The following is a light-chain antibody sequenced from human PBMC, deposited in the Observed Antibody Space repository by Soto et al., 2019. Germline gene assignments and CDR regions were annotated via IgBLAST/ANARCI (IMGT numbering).Light chain of an antibody. CDR2: GAS. CDR3: QQYGSSRFT. CDR1: HSVGSSY. Sequence: EIVLTQSPGTLSLSPGERATLSCRASHSVGSSYLAWYQQKPGQAPRLLIYGASSRATGIPDRFSGSGSGTDFTLTIRRLEPEDFAVYYCQQYGSSRFTFGPGTKVDIK. J-gene: IGKJ3*01. V-gene: IGKV3-20*01.